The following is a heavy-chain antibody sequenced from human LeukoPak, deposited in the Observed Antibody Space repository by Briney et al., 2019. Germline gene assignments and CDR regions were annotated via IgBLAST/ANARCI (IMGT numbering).Heavy chain of an antibody. CDR3: ARGPATTGNSCYVYY. Sequence: RTSETLSLNCAVYGESFSGYYWSWIRQPPGKGLEGSGEINHSGSTNYNPSLKSRVTISVDTSKNQFSLMLSSVTAADTAVYYCARGPATTGNSCYVYYWGQGTLVTVSS. CDR1: GESFSGYY. CDR2: INHSGST. D-gene: IGHD2-2*01. V-gene: IGHV4-34*01. J-gene: IGHJ4*02.